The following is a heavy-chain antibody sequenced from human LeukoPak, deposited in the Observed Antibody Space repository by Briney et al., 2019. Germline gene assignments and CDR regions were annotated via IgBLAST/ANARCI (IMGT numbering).Heavy chain of an antibody. V-gene: IGHV3-30-3*02. CDR2: ISYDGSNK. CDR3: AKSSPYSKFWELQKWYYFDY. Sequence: QPGGSLRLSCAASGFTFSSYAMHWVRQAPGKGLEWVAVISYDGSNKYYADSVKGRFTISRDNSKNTLYLQMNSLRAEDTAVYYCAKSSPYSKFWELQKWYYFDYWGQGTLVTVSS. CDR1: GFTFSSYA. D-gene: IGHD1-26*01. J-gene: IGHJ4*02.